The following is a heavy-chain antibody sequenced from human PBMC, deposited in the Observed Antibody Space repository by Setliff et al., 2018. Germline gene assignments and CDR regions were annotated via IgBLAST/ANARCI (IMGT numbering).Heavy chain of an antibody. CDR3: ARANYYDSSGHSVYGMDV. CDR1: GGSFSTYA. Sequence: SVKVSCKASGGSFSTYAVSWARQAPGQGLEWMGVIIPIFGTTNNAQKFQGRVTITADESTSTAYMELSSLRSEDTAVYYRARANYYDSSGHSVYGMDVWGQGTTVTVSS. J-gene: IGHJ6*02. V-gene: IGHV1-69*13. CDR2: IIPIFGTT. D-gene: IGHD3-22*01.